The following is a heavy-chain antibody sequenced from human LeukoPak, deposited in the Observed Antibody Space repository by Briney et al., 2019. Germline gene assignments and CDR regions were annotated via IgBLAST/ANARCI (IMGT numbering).Heavy chain of an antibody. CDR1: GFTFSSYA. D-gene: IGHD6-6*01. V-gene: IGHV3-30*02. J-gene: IGHJ5*02. CDR3: AKDNGGSRSSPSLP. Sequence: GGSLRLSCAASGFTFSSYAMHWVRQAPGKGLEWVAFIRYDGSINYYADSVKGRFTISRDNSKNTVFLQMNSLRAEDTAVYYCAKDNGGSRSSPSLPWGQGTLVTVSS. CDR2: IRYDGSIN.